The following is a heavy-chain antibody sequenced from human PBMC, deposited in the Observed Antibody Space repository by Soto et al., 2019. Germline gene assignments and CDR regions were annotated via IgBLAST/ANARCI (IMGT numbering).Heavy chain of an antibody. CDR1: GGTFSSYA. V-gene: IGHV1-69*13. D-gene: IGHD2-2*02. CDR3: ARAYCSSTSCYRGRGGFDP. CDR2: IIPIFGTA. J-gene: IGHJ5*02. Sequence: SVKVSCKASGGTFSSYAISWVRQAPGQGLEWMGGIIPIFGTAHYAQKFQGRVTITADESTSTAYMELSSLRSEDPAVYYCARAYCSSTSCYRGRGGFDPWGHGTLVTVSS.